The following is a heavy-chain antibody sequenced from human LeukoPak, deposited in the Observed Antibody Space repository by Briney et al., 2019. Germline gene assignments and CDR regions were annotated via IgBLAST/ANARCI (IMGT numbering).Heavy chain of an antibody. CDR3: AKDVGMDV. J-gene: IGHJ6*02. CDR2: ISGSGGAT. Sequence: PGGPLRLSCAASGFTFSRYVMGWDRQAPGKGLEWVSLISGSGGATYYADSVKGRSTISRDNSKNTLYLQMNRLRAEDTAVYYCAKDVGMDVWGQGTTVTVSS. CDR1: GFTFSRYV. V-gene: IGHV3-23*01.